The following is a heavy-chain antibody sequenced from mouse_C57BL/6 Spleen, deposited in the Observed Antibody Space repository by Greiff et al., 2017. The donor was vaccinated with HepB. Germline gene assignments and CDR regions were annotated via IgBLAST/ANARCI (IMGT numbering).Heavy chain of an antibody. V-gene: IGHV1-69*01. CDR1: GYTFTSYW. CDR2: IDPSDSYT. Sequence: QVQLQQPGAELVMPGASVKLSCKASGYTFTSYWMHWVKQRPGQGLEWIGEIDPSDSYTNYNQKFKGKSTLTVDKSSSTAYMQLSSLTSEDSAVYYCARFYHYYGSSFDYWCQGTTLTVSS. J-gene: IGHJ2*01. CDR3: ARFYHYYGSSFDY. D-gene: IGHD1-1*01.